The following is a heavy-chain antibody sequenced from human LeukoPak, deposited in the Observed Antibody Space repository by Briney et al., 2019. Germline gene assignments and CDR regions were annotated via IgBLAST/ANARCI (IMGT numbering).Heavy chain of an antibody. D-gene: IGHD3-9*01. Sequence: GGSLRLSCAVSGFTFSSYAMHWVRQAPGKGLEWVAVISFDESNKYYADSVKGRFTISRENAKNSLYLQMNSLRAGDTAVYYCARAGAGDILTGYSLDYWGQGTLVTVSS. CDR1: GFTFSSYA. V-gene: IGHV3-30*14. CDR3: ARAGAGDILTGYSLDY. CDR2: ISFDESNK. J-gene: IGHJ4*02.